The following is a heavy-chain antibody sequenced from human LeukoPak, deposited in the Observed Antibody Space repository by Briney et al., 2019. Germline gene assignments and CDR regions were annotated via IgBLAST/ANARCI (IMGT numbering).Heavy chain of an antibody. CDR3: ARGRGYYYDSSGYDY. V-gene: IGHV3-20*04. Sequence: RPGGSLRLSCAASGFTFDDYGMSWVRQAPGKVLEWVSGINWNGGSTGYADSVKGRFTISRDNAKNSLYLQMNSLRAEDTALYYCARGRGYYYDSSGYDYWGQGTLVTVSS. D-gene: IGHD3-22*01. CDR1: GFTFDDYG. CDR2: INWNGGST. J-gene: IGHJ4*02.